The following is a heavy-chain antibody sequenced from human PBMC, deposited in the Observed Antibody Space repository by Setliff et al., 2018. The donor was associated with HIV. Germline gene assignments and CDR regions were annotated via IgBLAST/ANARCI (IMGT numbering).Heavy chain of an antibody. Sequence: SETLSLTCTVYGGSFGGYYWTWIRQSPGMGLEWIAEIHHTGYINYNPSLRSRVTISVDTSKNQFSLKLSSVTAADTAVYYCARGSVLRYFDWLLPHYGMDVWGQGTTGTVS. D-gene: IGHD3-9*01. J-gene: IGHJ6*02. CDR3: ARGSVLRYFDWLLPHYGMDV. V-gene: IGHV4-34*01. CDR2: IHHTGYI. CDR1: GGSFGGYY.